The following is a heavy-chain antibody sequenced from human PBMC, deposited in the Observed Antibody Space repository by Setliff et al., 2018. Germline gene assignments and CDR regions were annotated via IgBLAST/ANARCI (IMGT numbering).Heavy chain of an antibody. V-gene: IGHV4-39*07. D-gene: IGHD3-22*01. Sequence: SETLSLTCTVSGGSITSGRYYWGWIRQPPGQGLEWIASIHYSENTYYNPSLKTRVTLSVDTSKNQFSLKVSSVTAADAAVYHCARARWTGGYYSGDNYYMDVWGKGTTVTVSS. J-gene: IGHJ6*03. CDR2: IHYSENT. CDR1: GGSITSGRYY. CDR3: ARARWTGGYYSGDNYYMDV.